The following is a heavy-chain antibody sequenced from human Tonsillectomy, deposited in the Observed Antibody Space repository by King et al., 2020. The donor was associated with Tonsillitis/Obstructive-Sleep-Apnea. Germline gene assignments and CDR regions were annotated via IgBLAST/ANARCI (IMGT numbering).Heavy chain of an antibody. CDR3: ARDGRAGYCSSTSCDGDAFDI. CDR1: GYTFTGYY. Sequence: LVQSGAEVKKPGASVKVSCKASGYTFTGYYMHWVRQAPGQGLEWMGWINPNSGGTNYAQKFQGRVTMTRDTSISTAYMELSRLRSDDTAVYYCARDGRAGYCSSTSCDGDAFDIWGQGTMVTVSS. V-gene: IGHV1-2*02. J-gene: IGHJ3*02. D-gene: IGHD2-2*01. CDR2: INPNSGGT.